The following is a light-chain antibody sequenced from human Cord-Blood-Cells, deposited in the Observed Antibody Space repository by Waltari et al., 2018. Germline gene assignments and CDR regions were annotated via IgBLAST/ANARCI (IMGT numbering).Light chain of an antibody. V-gene: IGKV1-33*01. CDR3: QQYDNLPIT. J-gene: IGKJ5*01. CDR1: QDISNY. Sequence: DIQMTQSPSSLSASVGDRVTITCQASQDISNYLNWYQQKPGKAPKLLIYDASNLETGVPSRFSGSGSGTDFTFTIISLQPEDIATYYGQQYDNLPITFGQGTRLEIK. CDR2: DAS.